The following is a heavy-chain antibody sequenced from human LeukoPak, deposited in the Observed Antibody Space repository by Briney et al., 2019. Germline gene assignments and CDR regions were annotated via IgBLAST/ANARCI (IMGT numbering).Heavy chain of an antibody. D-gene: IGHD6-19*01. CDR3: ATAGQWRFDS. CDR2: LSPDGGTI. J-gene: IGHJ4*02. CDR1: GFTFSAYW. V-gene: IGHV3-74*01. Sequence: GGSLRLSCAASGFTFSAYWMHWVRQAPGKGLVWVSRLSPDGGTIDYSDSVRGRFTISRDNAKDTLYLQMNSLRVDDTAVYYCATAGQWRFDSWGLGTLVTVSS.